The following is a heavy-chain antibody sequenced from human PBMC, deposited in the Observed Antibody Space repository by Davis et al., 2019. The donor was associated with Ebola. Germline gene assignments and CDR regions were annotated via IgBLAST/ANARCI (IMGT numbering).Heavy chain of an antibody. CDR2: ISYNGSNK. V-gene: IGHV3-30*18. J-gene: IGHJ4*02. D-gene: IGHD3-22*01. Sequence: PGGSLRLSCAASGVTFSSYGMHWVRQAPGKGLEWVAVISYNGSNKYYADSVKGRFTISRDNSKNTLYLQMNSLRAEDTAVYYCAKDLDYYDLDYWGQGTLVTVSS. CDR3: AKDLDYYDLDY. CDR1: GVTFSSYG.